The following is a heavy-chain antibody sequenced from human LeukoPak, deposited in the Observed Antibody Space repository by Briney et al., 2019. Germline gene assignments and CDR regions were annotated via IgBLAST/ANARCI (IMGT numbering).Heavy chain of an antibody. CDR3: ARDQEGFDY. CDR2: IYPRDGST. Sequence: ASVKVSCKASGYTFTSNYIHWVRQTPGQGLEWMGMIYPRDGSTSYAQKFQGRVTVTRDTSTSTVHMELSGLRSEDTAVYYCARDQEGFDYWGQGTLVTVSS. CDR1: GYTFTSNY. J-gene: IGHJ4*02. V-gene: IGHV1-46*01.